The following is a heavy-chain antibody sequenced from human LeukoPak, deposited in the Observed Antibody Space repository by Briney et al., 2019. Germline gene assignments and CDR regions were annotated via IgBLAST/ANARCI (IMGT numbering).Heavy chain of an antibody. Sequence: SETLSLTCTVSGCSISSGGYYWSWIRQHPGKGLEWIGYIYYSGSTYYNPSLKSRVTISVDTSKNQFSLKLSSVTAADTAVYYCARYLSSSWYGFDPWGQGTLVTVSS. D-gene: IGHD6-13*01. CDR3: ARYLSSSWYGFDP. CDR2: IYYSGST. CDR1: GCSISSGGYY. J-gene: IGHJ5*02. V-gene: IGHV4-31*03.